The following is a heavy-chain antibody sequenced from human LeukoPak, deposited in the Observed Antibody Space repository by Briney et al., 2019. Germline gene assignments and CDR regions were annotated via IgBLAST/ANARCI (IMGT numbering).Heavy chain of an antibody. D-gene: IGHD6-13*01. CDR1: GGSISSGSYY. J-gene: IGHJ5*02. Sequence: SQTLSLTCTVSGGSISSGSYYWSWIRQPAGKGLEWIGRIYTSGSTNYNPSLKSRVTISVDTSKNQFSLKLSSVTAADTAVYYCARDRGRAAAGTLLFDPWGQGTLVTVSS. CDR2: IYTSGST. CDR3: ARDRGRAAAGTLLFDP. V-gene: IGHV4-61*02.